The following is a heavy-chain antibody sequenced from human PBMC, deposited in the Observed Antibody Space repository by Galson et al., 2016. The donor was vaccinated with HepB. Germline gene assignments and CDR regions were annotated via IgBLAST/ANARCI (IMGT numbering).Heavy chain of an antibody. CDR2: ISGSGANT. V-gene: IGHV3-23*01. Sequence: SLRLSCAASGFTFTIYAMTWVRQAPGKGLEWVSAISGSGANTYYADSVKGRFTISRDNSKNTLYLQMNSLRAEDTAIYYCAKDRRQWLDSDIDYWGQGTLVTVSS. J-gene: IGHJ4*02. CDR1: GFTFTIYA. D-gene: IGHD6-19*01. CDR3: AKDRRQWLDSDIDY.